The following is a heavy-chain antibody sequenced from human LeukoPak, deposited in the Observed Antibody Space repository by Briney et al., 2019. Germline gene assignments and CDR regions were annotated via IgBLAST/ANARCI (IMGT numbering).Heavy chain of an antibody. D-gene: IGHD3-3*01. CDR3: ARAPYYDFWSGYYGGNWFDP. J-gene: IGHJ5*02. CDR2: IYYSGST. V-gene: IGHV4-59*01. CDR1: GGSISSYY. Sequence: SXXLSLTCTVSGGSISSYYWSWIRQPPGKGREWSGYIYYSGSTNYNPSLKSRVTISVDTSKNQFSLKLSSVTAADTALYYCARAPYYDFWSGYYGGNWFDPWGQGTLVTVSS.